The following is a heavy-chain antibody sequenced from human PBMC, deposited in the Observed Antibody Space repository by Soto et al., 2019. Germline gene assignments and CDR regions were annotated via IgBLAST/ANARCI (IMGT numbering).Heavy chain of an antibody. CDR1: GGSISTGGYY. J-gene: IGHJ3*02. Sequence: QVQLQESGPGLVKPSQTLSLTCTVSGGSISTGGYYWSWIRQHPGRGLEWIGYIYHSGMTFSNPSLQSRVARSIDTSKDKFSLKLSSVTAADTAVYYCATVRSQLHDAFDIWGQGTMVSVSS. D-gene: IGHD1-7*01. CDR3: ATVRSQLHDAFDI. CDR2: IYHSGMT. V-gene: IGHV4-31*03.